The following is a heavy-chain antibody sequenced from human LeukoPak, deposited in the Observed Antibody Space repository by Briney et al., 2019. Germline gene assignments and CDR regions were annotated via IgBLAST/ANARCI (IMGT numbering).Heavy chain of an antibody. Sequence: GGSLRLSCTASGFTFSSHRMNWVRQAPGKGLEWVASISTGRGNTYYADSVRGRFTTSRDDAKNSLHLQMNSLRAEDTAVYYCAREGRYYVSGSYNNYYYYYGLDVWGQGTTVTVSS. V-gene: IGHV3-21*01. CDR2: ISTGRGNT. CDR3: AREGRYYVSGSYNNYYYYYGLDV. J-gene: IGHJ6*02. D-gene: IGHD3-10*01. CDR1: GFTFSSHR.